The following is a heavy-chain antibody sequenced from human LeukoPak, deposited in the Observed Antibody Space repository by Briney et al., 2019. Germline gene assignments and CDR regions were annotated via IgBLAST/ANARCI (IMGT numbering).Heavy chain of an antibody. CDR2: IYYSGST. Sequence: SETLSLSCTVSGGSISSINYYWGWIRQPPGKGLEWIGSIYYSGSTYYNPSLKSRVTISVDRSKNQFSLKLSSVTAADTAVYYCARDATSPESYYYYYYMDVWGKGTTVTVSS. CDR3: ARDATSPESYYYYYYMDV. CDR1: GGSISSINYY. V-gene: IGHV4-39*07. J-gene: IGHJ6*03.